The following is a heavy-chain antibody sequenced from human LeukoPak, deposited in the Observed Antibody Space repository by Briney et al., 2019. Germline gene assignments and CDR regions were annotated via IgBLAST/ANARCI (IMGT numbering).Heavy chain of an antibody. Sequence: SSVKVSCKASGGTFSSYAISWVRQAPGQGLEWMGGIIPIFGTANYAQKFQGRVTITTDESTSTAYMELRSLRSDDTAVYYCARDRELNGGPYNWFDPWGQGTLVTVSS. CDR1: GGTFSSYA. V-gene: IGHV1-69*05. D-gene: IGHD1-26*01. CDR3: ARDRELNGGPYNWFDP. CDR2: IIPIFGTA. J-gene: IGHJ5*02.